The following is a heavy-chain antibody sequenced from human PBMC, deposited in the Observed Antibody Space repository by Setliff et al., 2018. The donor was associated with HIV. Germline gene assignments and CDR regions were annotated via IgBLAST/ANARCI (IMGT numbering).Heavy chain of an antibody. CDR2: IYYSGST. CDR3: ARGARLLAGYSDRWDYYSMAV. Sequence: SETLSLTCTVSGGSISSYYWSWIRQPPGKGLEGVGYIYYSGSTNYNPSLKSRVTISVDTSKNQFSLKVNSVTAADTAVYYCARGARLLAGYSDRWDYYSMAVWGKGTTVTVSS. CDR1: GGSISSYY. J-gene: IGHJ6*03. V-gene: IGHV4-59*12. D-gene: IGHD6-13*01.